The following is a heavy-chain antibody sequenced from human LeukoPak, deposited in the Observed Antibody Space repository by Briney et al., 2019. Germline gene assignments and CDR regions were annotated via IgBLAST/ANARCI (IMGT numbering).Heavy chain of an antibody. Sequence: SETPSLTCTVSGASITDFYWSWIRQPPGKGLEWIGYIYFNKRTNYSPSLKSRVTISGDTSKNQFSLTLTSVTAADTAVYYCARGRVDSTGEIDYWGQGTLVTVSS. J-gene: IGHJ4*02. CDR3: ARGRVDSTGEIDY. D-gene: IGHD3-16*01. CDR1: GASITDFY. CDR2: IYFNKRT. V-gene: IGHV4-59*01.